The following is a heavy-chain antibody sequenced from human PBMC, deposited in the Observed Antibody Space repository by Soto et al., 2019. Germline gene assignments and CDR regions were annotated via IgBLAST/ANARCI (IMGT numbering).Heavy chain of an antibody. D-gene: IGHD5-18*01. CDR2: VNNRGNT. CDR1: GSSFTTYY. V-gene: IGHV4-34*01. CDR3: LMVTYSGLDV. J-gene: IGHJ6*02. Sequence: SETLSLTCALSGSSFTTYYWTWIRQPPGKGLDWIGEVNNRGNTNYNPSLKSRVTISLDTSKTQFSLKLTSVTAADTAVYYCLMVTYSGLDVWGQGTTVTVSS.